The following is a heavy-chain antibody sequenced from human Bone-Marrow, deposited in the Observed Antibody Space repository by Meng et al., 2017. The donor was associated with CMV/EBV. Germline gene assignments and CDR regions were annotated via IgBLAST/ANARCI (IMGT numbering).Heavy chain of an antibody. CDR1: GFTVSSHY. J-gene: IGHJ6*02. CDR2: VYGGGGT. V-gene: IGHV3-53*05. CDR3: AKDLITIFGVVIMGGGMDV. Sequence: GGSLRLSCAASGFTVSSHYMSWVRQSPDKGLEWVSIVYGGGGTAYTDSVKGRFTLSRDDSKNTLYLQMSSLRAEDTALYYCAKDLITIFGVVIMGGGMDVWGQGTTVTVSS. D-gene: IGHD3-3*01.